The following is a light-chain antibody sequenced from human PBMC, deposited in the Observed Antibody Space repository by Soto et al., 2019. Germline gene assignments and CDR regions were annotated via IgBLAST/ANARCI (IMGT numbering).Light chain of an antibody. CDR1: QTISNY. CDR2: AAS. CDR3: QQRYNTPLT. J-gene: IGKJ4*01. V-gene: IGKV1-39*01. Sequence: DIQMTQSPSSVSASVGARVPITCRASQTISNYLNWYQQKPGKVPKLLIYAASSLHSGVPSRFSGSGSGTDFTLTISSVQLEDFATYYCQQRYNTPLTFGGGTKVDIK.